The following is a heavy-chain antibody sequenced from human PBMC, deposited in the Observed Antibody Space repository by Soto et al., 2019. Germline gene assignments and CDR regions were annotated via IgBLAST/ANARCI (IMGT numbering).Heavy chain of an antibody. V-gene: IGHV4-30-2*01. Sequence: SETLSLTCAVSGGSISSGGYSWSWIRQPPGKGLEWIGYIYHSGSTYYNPSLKSRVTISVDRSKNQFSLKLSSVTAADTAVYYCARGGVATIGDHYYYYGMDVWGQGTTVTVSS. D-gene: IGHD5-12*01. CDR3: ARGGVATIGDHYYYYGMDV. CDR1: GGSISSGGYS. J-gene: IGHJ6*02. CDR2: IYHSGST.